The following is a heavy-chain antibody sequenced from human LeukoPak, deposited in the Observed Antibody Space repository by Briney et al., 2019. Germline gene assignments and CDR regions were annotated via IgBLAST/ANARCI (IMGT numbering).Heavy chain of an antibody. J-gene: IGHJ5*02. Sequence: SETLSLTCTVSGGSISSYYGSWIRQPPGKGLEWIGYIYYSGSTNYNPSLKSRVTISVDTSKNQFSLKLSSVTAAGTAVYYCARGGSTGTNLNWVDPWGQGTLVTVSS. D-gene: IGHD1-1*01. CDR1: GGSISSYY. CDR2: IYYSGST. V-gene: IGHV4-59*01. CDR3: ARGGSTGTNLNWVDP.